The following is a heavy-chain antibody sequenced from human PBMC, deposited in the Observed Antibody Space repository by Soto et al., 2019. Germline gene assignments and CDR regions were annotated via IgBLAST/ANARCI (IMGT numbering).Heavy chain of an antibody. CDR2: ISASGITT. V-gene: IGHV3-23*01. CDR3: AKSYDSSGFRYWYFDL. Sequence: GGSLRLSCAVSGLTFSSYAMSWVRQGPGKGLEWVSGISASGITTYYADSVTGRFSISRDNSQNTLYLQMNSLKTEDTAVYYCAKSYDSSGFRYWYFDLWGRGTLVTVSS. D-gene: IGHD3-22*01. CDR1: GLTFSSYA. J-gene: IGHJ2*01.